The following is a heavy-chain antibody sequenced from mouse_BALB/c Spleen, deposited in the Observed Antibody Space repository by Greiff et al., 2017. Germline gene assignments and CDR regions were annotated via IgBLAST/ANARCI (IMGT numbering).Heavy chain of an antibody. J-gene: IGHJ4*01. CDR1: GYTFTSYY. V-gene: IGHV1S81*02. Sequence: QVQLQQSGAELVKPGASVKLSCKASGYTFTSYYMYWVKQRPGQGLEWIGEINPSNGGTNFNEKFKSKATLTVDKSSSTAYMQLSSLTSEDSAVYYCTRGNRYGYYAMDYWGQGTSVTVSS. CDR3: TRGNRYGYYAMDY. D-gene: IGHD2-14*01. CDR2: INPSNGGT.